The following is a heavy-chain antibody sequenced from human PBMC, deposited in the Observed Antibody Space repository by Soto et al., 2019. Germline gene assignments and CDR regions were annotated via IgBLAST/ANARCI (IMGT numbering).Heavy chain of an antibody. J-gene: IGHJ5*02. Sequence: QLQLQESGPGLVKPAETLSLTCSVSGGSIITVSYYWAWIRQPPWKGLEWIGSVDYSGSSQYNPSLKSRVTMSVDTSKNQFSLNLRSVTATDTAVYFCARLGGAGYSSGWFSPWGQGALVTVPS. CDR2: VDYSGSS. CDR1: GGSIITVSYY. V-gene: IGHV4-39*01. CDR3: ARLGGAGYSSGWFSP. D-gene: IGHD6-19*01.